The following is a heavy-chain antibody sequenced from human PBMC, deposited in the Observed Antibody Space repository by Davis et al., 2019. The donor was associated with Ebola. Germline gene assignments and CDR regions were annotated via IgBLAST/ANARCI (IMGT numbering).Heavy chain of an antibody. CDR1: GFTFSSYA. CDR2: ISYDGSNK. D-gene: IGHD6-19*01. Sequence: GESLKISCAASGFTFSSYAMHWVRQAPGKGLEWVAVISYDGSNKYYADSVKGRFTISRDNSKNTLYLQMNSLRAEDTAVYYCAREGYSSGWFSARPPWYFDLWGRGTLVTVSS. J-gene: IGHJ2*01. V-gene: IGHV3-30-3*01. CDR3: AREGYSSGWFSARPPWYFDL.